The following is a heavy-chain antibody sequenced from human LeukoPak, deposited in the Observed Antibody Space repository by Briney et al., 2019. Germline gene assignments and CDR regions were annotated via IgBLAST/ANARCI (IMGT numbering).Heavy chain of an antibody. CDR3: AREVAGTFDY. D-gene: IGHD6-19*01. CDR2: IYYSGST. CDR1: GGSISSSSYY. J-gene: IGHJ4*02. V-gene: IGHV4-39*07. Sequence: SETLSLTCTVSGGSISSSSYYWGWIRQPPGKGLEWIGSIYYSGSTYYNPSLKSRVTISVDTSKNQFSLRLSSVTAADTAVYYCAREVAGTFDYWGQGTLVTVSS.